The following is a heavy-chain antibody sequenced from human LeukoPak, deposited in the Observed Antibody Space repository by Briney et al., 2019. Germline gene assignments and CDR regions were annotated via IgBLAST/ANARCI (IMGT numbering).Heavy chain of an antibody. V-gene: IGHV4-4*07. D-gene: IGHD3-22*01. Sequence: PSETLSLTCTVSGGSISSYYWSWIRQPAGKGLEWIGRIYTSGGTNYNPSLKSRVTMSVDTSKNQFSLKLSSVTAADTAVYYCAREVNYYDSSGYSYFDYWGQGTLVTVSS. J-gene: IGHJ4*02. CDR2: IYTSGGT. CDR1: GGSISSYY. CDR3: AREVNYYDSSGYSYFDY.